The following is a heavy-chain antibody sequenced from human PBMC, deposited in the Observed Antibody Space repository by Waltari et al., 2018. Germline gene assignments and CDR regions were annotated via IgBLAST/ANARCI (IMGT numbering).Heavy chain of an antibody. CDR3: ARNSKDWRSDGGLDY. Sequence: EVQLVESGGGLLQPGGSLRLSCAASGFTFSGHWMHWVRQAPGKGLVWVSRSNREGSSTSYADFVKGRFTISRDNAKNTLYLQMNSLRAEETAVYYCARNSKDWRSDGGLDYWGQGTLVTVSS. CDR1: GFTFSGHW. CDR2: SNREGSST. J-gene: IGHJ4*02. V-gene: IGHV3-74*01. D-gene: IGHD3-16*01.